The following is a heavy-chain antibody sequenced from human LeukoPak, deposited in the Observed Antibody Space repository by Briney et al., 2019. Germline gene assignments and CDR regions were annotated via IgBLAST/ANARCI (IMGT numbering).Heavy chain of an antibody. D-gene: IGHD2-21*01. CDR2: INPNSGGT. J-gene: IGHJ4*02. CDR1: GYTFTGYY. Sequence: ASVKVSCKASGYTFTGYYMHWVRQAPGQGLEWMGRINPNSGGTNYAQKFQGRVTMTRDTSISTAYMELSRLRSDDTAVYCCARFHIRQPYYFDYWGQGTLVTVSS. CDR3: ARFHIRQPYYFDY. V-gene: IGHV1-2*06.